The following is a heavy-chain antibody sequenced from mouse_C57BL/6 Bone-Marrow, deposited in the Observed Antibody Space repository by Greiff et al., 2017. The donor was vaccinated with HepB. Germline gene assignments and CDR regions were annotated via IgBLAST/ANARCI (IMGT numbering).Heavy chain of an antibody. J-gene: IGHJ2*01. CDR3: TNYGSSSDY. Sequence: QVQLQQSGAELVRPGASVTLSCKASGYTFTDYEMHWVKQTPVHGLEWIGAIDPETGGTAYNQKFKGKAILTADKSSSTAYMELRSLTSEDSAVYYCTNYGSSSDYWGQGTTLTVSS. V-gene: IGHV1-15*01. CDR1: GYTFTDYE. D-gene: IGHD1-1*01. CDR2: IDPETGGT.